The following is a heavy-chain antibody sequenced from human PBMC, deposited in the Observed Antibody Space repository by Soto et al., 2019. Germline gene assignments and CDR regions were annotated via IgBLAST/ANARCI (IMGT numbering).Heavy chain of an antibody. J-gene: IGHJ4*02. CDR2: IKSKTDGGAT. CDR3: ITQYRAHGDYFDY. Sequence: EVQLVESGGGLVKPGGSLRLSCAASGFTFSNAWLNWVREAPGKGLEWVGRIKSKTDGGATDYAAPVKGKFTISRDDSKNTLYLQLNSLETEDTAVYYCITQYRAHGDYFDYWGQGTLVTVSS. D-gene: IGHD4-17*01. CDR1: GFTFSNAW. V-gene: IGHV3-15*07.